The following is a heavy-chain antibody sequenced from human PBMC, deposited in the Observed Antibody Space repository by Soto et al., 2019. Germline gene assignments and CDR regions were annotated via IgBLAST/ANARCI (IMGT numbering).Heavy chain of an antibody. J-gene: IGHJ4*02. D-gene: IGHD1-26*01. CDR3: ARGEQYSGRIFDY. V-gene: IGHV6-1*01. CDR1: GDSVSSNSAA. Sequence: SQTLSLTCGISGDSVSSNSAAWNWLRQSPSRGLEWLGRTYYRSKWYNDYAVSVESRITINPDTSKNHFSLQLNFVTPEDTAVYFFARGEQYSGRIFDYWGQGTLVTVCS. CDR2: TYYRSKWYN.